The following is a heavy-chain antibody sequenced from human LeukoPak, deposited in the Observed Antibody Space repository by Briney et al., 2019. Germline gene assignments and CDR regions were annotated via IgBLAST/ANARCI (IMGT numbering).Heavy chain of an antibody. J-gene: IGHJ4*02. CDR3: ARDQEGFDY. V-gene: IGHV1-46*01. CDR2: IYPRDGST. CDR1: GYTFTNNY. Sequence: ASVKVSCEASGYTFTNNYLHWVRQAPGQGLEWMGMIYPRDGSTSYAQNFQGRVTVTRDTSTTTVHMELRGLRSEDTAVYYCARDQEGFDYWGQGTVVTVSS.